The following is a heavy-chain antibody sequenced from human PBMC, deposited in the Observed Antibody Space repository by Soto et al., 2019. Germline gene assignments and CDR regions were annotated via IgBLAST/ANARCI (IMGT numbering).Heavy chain of an antibody. D-gene: IGHD2-15*01. Sequence: ESVGGVVQPGRSLRLSCAASGFTFSSYGMHWVRQAPGKGLEWVAVISYDGSNKYYADSVKGRFTISRDNSKNTLYLQMNSLRAEDTAVYYCAKQAVVVAATSLVFFNNWFDPWGQGTLVTVSS. CDR3: AKQAVVVAATSLVFFNNWFDP. CDR2: ISYDGSNK. CDR1: GFTFSSYG. J-gene: IGHJ5*02. V-gene: IGHV3-30*18.